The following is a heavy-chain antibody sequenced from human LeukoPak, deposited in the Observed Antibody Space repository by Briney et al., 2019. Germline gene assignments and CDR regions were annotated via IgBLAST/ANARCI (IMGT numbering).Heavy chain of an antibody. CDR2: IYHSGST. V-gene: IGHV4-38-2*01. CDR3: ARLCQQLVRWSDP. Sequence: PSETLSLTCAVSGYSISSGYYWGWIRQPPGKGLEWIGSIYHSGSTYYNPSLKSRVTISVDTSKNQFSLKLSSVTAADTAVYYCARLCQQLVRWSDPWGQGTLVTVSS. D-gene: IGHD6-13*01. J-gene: IGHJ5*02. CDR1: GYSISSGYY.